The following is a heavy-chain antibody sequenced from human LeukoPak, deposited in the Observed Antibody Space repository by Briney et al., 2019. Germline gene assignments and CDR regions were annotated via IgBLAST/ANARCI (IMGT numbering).Heavy chain of an antibody. CDR3: ARGGRYDYVRGSYPTDY. J-gene: IGHJ4*02. CDR2: MNPNSGNT. V-gene: IGHV1-8*01. Sequence: ASVKVSCKASGYTFTSYDINWVRQATGQGLEWMGWMNPNSGNTGYAQKFQGRVTMTRNTSISTAYMELSSLRSEDTAVYYCARGGRYDYVRGSYPTDYWGQGTLVTVSS. CDR1: GYTFTSYD. D-gene: IGHD3-16*02.